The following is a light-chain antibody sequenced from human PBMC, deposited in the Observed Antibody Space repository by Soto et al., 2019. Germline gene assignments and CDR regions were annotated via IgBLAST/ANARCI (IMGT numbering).Light chain of an antibody. J-gene: IGLJ1*01. CDR2: EVN. CDR1: SSDVGGYNY. Sequence: TVPTHPACAYGPPGQSAAISCTGTSSDVGGYNYVSWYQQHPGKAPKLMIYEVNKRPSGVPDRFSGSKSGNTASLTVSGLQAEDEADYYCSSYAGSSNVFGTGTKVTVL. V-gene: IGLV2-8*01. CDR3: SSYAGSSNV.